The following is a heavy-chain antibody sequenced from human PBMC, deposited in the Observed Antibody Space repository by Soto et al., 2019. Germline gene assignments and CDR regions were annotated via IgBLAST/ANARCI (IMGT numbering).Heavy chain of an antibody. Sequence: QVQLVQSGAEVKKPGASVKVSCKASGYTFTSYGISWVRQAPGQGLEWMGWISAYNGNTNYAQKLQGRVTMTTDTSXITAYMELRSLRSDDTAVYYCARDPLPRDLAIFLSDWGQGTLVTVSS. V-gene: IGHV1-18*01. J-gene: IGHJ4*02. CDR3: ARDPLPRDLAIFLSD. CDR2: ISAYNGNT. D-gene: IGHD3-3*01. CDR1: GYTFTSYG.